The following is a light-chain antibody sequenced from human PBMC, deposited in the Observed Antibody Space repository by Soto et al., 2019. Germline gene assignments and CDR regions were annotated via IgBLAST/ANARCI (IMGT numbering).Light chain of an antibody. CDR1: SSDVGSYNL. CDR2: EVN. CDR3: CSYAGTAAYV. J-gene: IGLJ1*01. Sequence: QSVLTQPASVSGSPGQSITISCTGTSSDVGSYNLVSWYQQLPGKAPKVIICEVNKRPSGVSYRFSGSKSGNTASLTISGLQTEDEADYYCCSYAGTAAYVFGTGT. V-gene: IGLV2-23*02.